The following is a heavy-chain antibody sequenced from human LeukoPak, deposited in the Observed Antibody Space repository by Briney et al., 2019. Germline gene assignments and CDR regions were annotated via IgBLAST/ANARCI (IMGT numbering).Heavy chain of an antibody. CDR2: IYRDGNFT. V-gene: IGHV3-74*01. CDR3: ARGQPGHAFDI. D-gene: IGHD2-2*01. CDR1: GFTFSTSW. J-gene: IGHJ3*02. Sequence: GGSLRLSCAASGFTFSTSWMHWVRQGPGKGLVWVSRIYRDGNFTSYAVSVKGRFTISRDNAKNTVYLQMNSLRAEDTAVYYCARGQPGHAFDIWGQGTMVTVSS.